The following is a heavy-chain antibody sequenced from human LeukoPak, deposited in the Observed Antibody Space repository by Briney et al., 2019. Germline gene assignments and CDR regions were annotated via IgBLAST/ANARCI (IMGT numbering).Heavy chain of an antibody. D-gene: IGHD6-13*01. V-gene: IGHV4-39*01. J-gene: IGHJ4*02. CDR3: ARHDSSSSYIAGAVDY. CDR2: IYYSGST. Sequence: SETLSLTCTVSGGSISSSSYYWGWIRQPPGKGLEWIGSIYYSGSTYYNPSLKSRVTISVDTSKNQFSLKLSSVTAADTAVYYCARHDSSSSYIAGAVDYWGQGTLVTVSS. CDR1: GGSISSSSYY.